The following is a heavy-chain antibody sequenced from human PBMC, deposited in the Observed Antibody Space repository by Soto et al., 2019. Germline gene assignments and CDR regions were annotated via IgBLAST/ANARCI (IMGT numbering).Heavy chain of an antibody. CDR3: AREGWKGPAGDYYYYGMDV. CDR2: TYYRSKWYN. D-gene: IGHD6-19*01. CDR1: GDSVSSNSAA. J-gene: IGHJ6*02. V-gene: IGHV6-1*01. Sequence: SQTLSLTCAISGDSVSSNSAAWNWIRQSPSRGLEWLGRTYYRSKWYNDYAVSVKSRITINPDTSKNQFSPQLNSVTPEDTAVYYCAREGWKGPAGDYYYYGMDVWGQGTTVTVSS.